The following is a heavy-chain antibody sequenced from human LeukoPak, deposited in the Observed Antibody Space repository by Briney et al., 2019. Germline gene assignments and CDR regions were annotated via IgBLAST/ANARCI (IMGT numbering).Heavy chain of an antibody. V-gene: IGHV3-30-3*01. CDR3: ASAYGSGNYYNHALDY. J-gene: IGHJ4*02. Sequence: GGALRLSCAASGFTFSSYAMHWVRQAPGKGLEGVAIIAYDGSNKYYADSVKGRVTISRDNSKNTLYLQMISLRPEDTAVYFCASAYGSGNYYNHALDYWGQGTLVTVSS. D-gene: IGHD3-10*01. CDR2: IAYDGSNK. CDR1: GFTFSSYA.